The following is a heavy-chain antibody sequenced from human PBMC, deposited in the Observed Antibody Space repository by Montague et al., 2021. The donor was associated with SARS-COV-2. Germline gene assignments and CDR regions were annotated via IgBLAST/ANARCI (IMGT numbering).Heavy chain of an antibody. CDR1: GGSISTYY. J-gene: IGHJ6*02. CDR3: ARLPDDNSYGMDV. CDR2: IDYSGST. Sequence: SETLSLTCTVSGGSISTYYWNWIRQLPGKGLEWIGYIDYSGSTNYNPSLQSRVIISVDRSKIQFSLKLNSVTAADTAIYYCARLPDDNSYGMDVWGQGTTVTVSS. D-gene: IGHD3-9*01. V-gene: IGHV4-59*01.